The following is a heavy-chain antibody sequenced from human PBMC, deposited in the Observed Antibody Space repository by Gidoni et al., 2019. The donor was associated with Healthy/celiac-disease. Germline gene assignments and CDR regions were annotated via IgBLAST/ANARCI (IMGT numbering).Heavy chain of an antibody. V-gene: IGHV3-21*01. CDR1: GFTFSSYS. CDR3: ARVPYGMDV. J-gene: IGHJ6*02. Sequence: EVQLVESGGGLVKHGGSVRLSCAAPGFTFSSYSMNWVSQAPGKGLEWVSSINSSSSYIYYADSVKGRFTISRDNAKNSLYLQMNSLRAEDTAVYYCARVPYGMDVWGQGTTVTVSS. CDR2: INSSSSYI.